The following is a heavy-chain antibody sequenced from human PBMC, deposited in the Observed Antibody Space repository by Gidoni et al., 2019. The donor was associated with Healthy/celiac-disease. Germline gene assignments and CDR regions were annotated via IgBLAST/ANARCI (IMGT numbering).Heavy chain of an antibody. CDR1: GATFTGSY. J-gene: IGHJ5*02. D-gene: IGHD2-15*01. V-gene: IGHV1-2*04. Sequence: QVQLVQSGAEVKKPGGAVMDSCKASGATFTGSYMPWVPHAPGSWLQGMGWLNPNSGGTNYGEKFKGWVTMTRGKSISTAYRELSRLNSDDTAVYYCARESSPLPSRYCSGGSCYVTRGEGSDNWFDPWGQGTLVTVSS. CDR3: ARESSPLPSRYCSGGSCYVTRGEGSDNWFDP. CDR2: LNPNSGGT.